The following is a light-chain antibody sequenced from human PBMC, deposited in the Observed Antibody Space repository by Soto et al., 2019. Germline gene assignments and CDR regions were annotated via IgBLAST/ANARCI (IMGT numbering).Light chain of an antibody. Sequence: SVLTQPPSVSGAPGQRVTISCTGSSSNIGAGYDVHWYQQLPGTAPKLLIYGNSNRPSGVPDRFSGSKSGTSASLAITGLQAEDEADYYCQSYDSSLSGSYVVFGGGTQLTVL. CDR3: QSYDSSLSGSYVV. CDR2: GNS. CDR1: SSNIGAGYD. V-gene: IGLV1-40*01. J-gene: IGLJ2*01.